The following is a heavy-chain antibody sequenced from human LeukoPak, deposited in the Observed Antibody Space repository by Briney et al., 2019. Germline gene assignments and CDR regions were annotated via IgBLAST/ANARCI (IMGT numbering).Heavy chain of an antibody. CDR2: IYYSGST. D-gene: IGHD3-10*01. V-gene: IGHV4-39*07. CDR1: GGSISSSSYY. J-gene: IGHJ6*03. CDR3: ARARGGGDGSHYYYYYMDV. Sequence: PSETLSLTCTVSGGSISSSSYYWGWIRQPPGKGLEWIGSIYYSGSTNYNPSLKSRVTISVDTSKNQFSLKLSSVTAADTAVYYCARARGGGDGSHYYYYYMDVWGKGTTVTVSS.